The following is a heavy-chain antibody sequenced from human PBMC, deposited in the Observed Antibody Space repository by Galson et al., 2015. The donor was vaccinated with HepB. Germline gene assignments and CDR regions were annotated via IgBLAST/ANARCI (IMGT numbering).Heavy chain of an antibody. V-gene: IGHV3-30*04. CDR3: ARDPDDSEGYYMTFEY. CDR1: GFKFSDFA. J-gene: IGHJ4*02. Sequence: SLRLSCAVSGFKFSDFAMHWVRQAPGMGLEWVALISHDGEHQYYADSVRGRFTVSGDVSKNTLFLHMNSLRPDDTATYYCARDPDDSEGYYMTFEYWGQGTLVTVSS. CDR2: ISHDGEHQ. D-gene: IGHD1-26*01.